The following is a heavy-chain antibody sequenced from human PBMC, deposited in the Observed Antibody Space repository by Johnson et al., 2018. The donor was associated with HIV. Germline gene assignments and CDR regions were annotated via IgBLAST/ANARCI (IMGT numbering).Heavy chain of an antibody. D-gene: IGHD1-26*01. CDR3: ARVGGSYGDAFDI. CDR1: GFTFSSYW. CDR2: IKQDGSEK. V-gene: IGHV3-7*02. J-gene: IGHJ3*02. Sequence: VQLVESGGGLVQPGGSLRLSCAASGFTFSSYWMTWVRQAPGKGLEWVANIKQDGSEKYFVDSVEGRFTISRDNAKNSLYLQMNSLRAEDTAVYYCARVGGSYGDAFDIWGQGTMVTVSS.